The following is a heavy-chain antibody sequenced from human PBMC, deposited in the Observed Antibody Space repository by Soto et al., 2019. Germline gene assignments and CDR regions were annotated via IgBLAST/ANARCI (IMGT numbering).Heavy chain of an antibody. CDR1: GFTFSSYG. J-gene: IGHJ6*02. D-gene: IGHD3-3*01. V-gene: IGHV3-33*06. CDR3: AKDITIFGVVIFGMDV. Sequence: GGSLRLSCAASGFTFSSYGMHWVRQAPGKGLEWVAVIWYDGSNKYYADSVKGRFTISRDNSKNTLYLQMNSLRAEDTAVYYCAKDITIFGVVIFGMDVWGQGTTVTVSS. CDR2: IWYDGSNK.